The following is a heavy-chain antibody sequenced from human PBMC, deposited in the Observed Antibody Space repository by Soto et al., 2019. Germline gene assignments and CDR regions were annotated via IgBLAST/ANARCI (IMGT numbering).Heavy chain of an antibody. CDR3: TGSYEGWFDP. V-gene: IGHV3-73*01. Sequence: EVQLVESGGGLVQPGGSLKLSCAASGFTFSDSAMHWVRQASGKGLEWVGRIRSKVNGYATAYGASVKGRFTISRDDSKQTAYLQMNSLKTEDTAMYYCTGSYEGWFDPWGQGILVTVSS. CDR2: IRSKVNGYAT. J-gene: IGHJ5*02. D-gene: IGHD3-10*01. CDR1: GFTFSDSA.